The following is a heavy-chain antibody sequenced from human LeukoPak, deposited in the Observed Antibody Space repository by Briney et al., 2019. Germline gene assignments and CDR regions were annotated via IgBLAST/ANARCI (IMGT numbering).Heavy chain of an antibody. D-gene: IGHD2-21*02. V-gene: IGHV3-48*01. CDR2: ISSSSSTI. CDR3: ARVSAYCGGDCRYNWFDP. Sequence: GGSLRLSCAASGFIFSSYSMNWVRQAPGKGLEWVSYISSSSSTIYYADSVKGRFTISRDNAKNSLYLQMNSLRAEDTAVYYCARVSAYCGGDCRYNWFDPWGQGTLVTVSS. CDR1: GFIFSSYS. J-gene: IGHJ5*02.